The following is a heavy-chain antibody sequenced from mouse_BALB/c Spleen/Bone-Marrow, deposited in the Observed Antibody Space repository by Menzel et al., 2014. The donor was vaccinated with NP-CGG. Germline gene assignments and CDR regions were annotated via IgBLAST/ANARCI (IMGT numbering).Heavy chain of an antibody. V-gene: IGHV1-4*01. D-gene: IGHD2-3*01. J-gene: IGHJ4*01. CDR1: GYTFTSYT. CDR2: INPSSNYT. Sequence: QVQLKESGAELARPGASLKMSCRTSGYTFTSYTVHWIKQRPGQGLEWIGYINPSSNYTNYNQKFKDKATLTADKSSNTAYMQLSSLTSEDSAVYYCARSMIIYFAMDYWGRGTSVTVSS. CDR3: ARSMIIYFAMDY.